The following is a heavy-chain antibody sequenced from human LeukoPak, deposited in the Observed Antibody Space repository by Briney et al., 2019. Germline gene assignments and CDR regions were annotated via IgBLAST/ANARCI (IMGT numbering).Heavy chain of an antibody. CDR2: IYYSGST. Sequence: SETLSLTCTVSGGSISSYYWGWIRQPPGKGLEWIGSIYYSGSTYYNPSLKSRVTISVDTSKNQFSLKLSSVTAADTAVYYCARVGYYDSSGARANDAFDIWGQGTMVTVSS. CDR1: GGSISSYY. J-gene: IGHJ3*02. D-gene: IGHD3-22*01. CDR3: ARVGYYDSSGARANDAFDI. V-gene: IGHV4-39*07.